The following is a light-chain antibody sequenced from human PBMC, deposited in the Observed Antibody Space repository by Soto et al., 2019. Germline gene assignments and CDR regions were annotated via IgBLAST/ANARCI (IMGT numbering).Light chain of an antibody. CDR2: AAS. V-gene: IGKV1-39*01. J-gene: IGKJ5*01. Sequence: DIQMTQSPSSLSASVGDRVTITCRASQSISSYVNWYQQKPGKAPKLLIYAASSLQSGVPSRFSGSRSGTDFTLTISSLQHEDFATYYWQQSYSTPITFGQGTRLEIK. CDR1: QSISSY. CDR3: QQSYSTPIT.